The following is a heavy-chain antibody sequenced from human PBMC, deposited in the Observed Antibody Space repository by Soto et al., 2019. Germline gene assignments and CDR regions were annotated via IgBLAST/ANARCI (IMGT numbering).Heavy chain of an antibody. V-gene: IGHV1-69*01. D-gene: IGHD1-20*01. CDR1: GGTFSNYY. CDR2: IIPMFDTP. Sequence: QVQLVQSGAEVKKPGSSMKVSCKTSGGTFSNYYISWVRQAPGQGLEWMGDIIPMFDTPKYAQKFQGRVTITADESTSAAYMELSSLRAEVTAVYYCARGYSTGYFDYWGQGTLITVSS. CDR3: ARGYSTGYFDY. J-gene: IGHJ4*02.